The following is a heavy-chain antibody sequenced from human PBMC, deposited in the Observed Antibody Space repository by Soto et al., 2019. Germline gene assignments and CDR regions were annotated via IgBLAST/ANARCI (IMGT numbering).Heavy chain of an antibody. CDR3: ARGIYDILTGYYSQLGFDP. CDR1: GFTFSSYS. J-gene: IGHJ5*02. V-gene: IGHV3-21*01. Sequence: RLSCAASGFTFSSYSMNWVRQAPGKGLEWVSSISSSSSYIYYADSVKGRFTISRDNAKNSLYLQMNSLRAEDTAVYYCARGIYDILTGYYSQLGFDPWGQGTLVTVSS. CDR2: ISSSSSYI. D-gene: IGHD3-9*01.